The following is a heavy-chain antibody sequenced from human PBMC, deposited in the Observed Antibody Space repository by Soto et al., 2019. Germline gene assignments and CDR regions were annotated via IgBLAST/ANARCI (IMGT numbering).Heavy chain of an antibody. V-gene: IGHV4-31*03. J-gene: IGHJ4*02. Sequence: SETLSLTCTVSGGSISSGGYYWSWIRQHPGKGLEWIGYIYYSGSTYYNPSLKSRVTISVDTSKNQFSLKLSSVTAADTAVYYCARSQGGAAADLGYCFDYWGQGTLVTVSS. CDR1: GGSISSGGYY. CDR3: ARSQGGAAADLGYCFDY. CDR2: IYYSGST. D-gene: IGHD6-13*01.